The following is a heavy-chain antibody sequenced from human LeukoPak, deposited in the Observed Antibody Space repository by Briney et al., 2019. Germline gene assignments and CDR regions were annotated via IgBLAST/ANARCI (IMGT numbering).Heavy chain of an antibody. CDR1: GGSISSNNYY. J-gene: IGHJ3*02. CDR2: IYYSGST. V-gene: IGHV4-39*07. Sequence: SETLSLTCTVSGGSISSNNYYWGWIRQPPGKGLERIGSIYYSGSTYYNPSLKSRVTISVDTSKNQFSLKLSSVTVADTAVYYCAREGLRYYYYDSSGDAFEIWGQGTMVTVSS. CDR3: AREGLRYYYYDSSGDAFEI. D-gene: IGHD3-22*01.